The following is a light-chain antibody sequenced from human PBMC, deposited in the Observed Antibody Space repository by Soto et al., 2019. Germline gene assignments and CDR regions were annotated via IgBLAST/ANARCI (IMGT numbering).Light chain of an antibody. CDR2: GTS. V-gene: IGKV3-20*01. Sequence: EIVLTQSPGTLSLSPGERATLSCRASHSVDSNYFAWYQQKPGQAPRLLIYGTSYRATGIPDRFSGSGSGTDFTLTISRLEPEDFAVYYCQQYYYIPRTFGRGTKVDI. CDR3: QQYYYIPRT. J-gene: IGKJ1*01. CDR1: HSVDSNY.